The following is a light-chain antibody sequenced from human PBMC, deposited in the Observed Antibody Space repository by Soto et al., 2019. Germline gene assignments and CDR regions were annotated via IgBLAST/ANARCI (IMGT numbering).Light chain of an antibody. CDR2: DAS. J-gene: IGKJ3*01. CDR1: QDISKF. CDR3: QQYDTRPFT. Sequence: DIQMTQSPSSLSASVGDRVSFTCQASQDISKFLNWYQHKPGQAPSLLIYDASKSQFGVPSRFSGSGSGPDFTFTISSLQPEDNATYYCQQYDTRPFTFGPGTKVDVK. V-gene: IGKV1-33*01.